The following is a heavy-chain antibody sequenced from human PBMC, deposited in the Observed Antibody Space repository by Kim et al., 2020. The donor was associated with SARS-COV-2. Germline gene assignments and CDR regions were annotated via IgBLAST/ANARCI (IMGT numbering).Heavy chain of an antibody. Sequence: KGRLTISRDDSKNTLYLQMNSLKTEDTAVYYCTTRLTYYYGSGRNDAFDIWGQGTMVTVSS. J-gene: IGHJ3*02. V-gene: IGHV3-15*01. CDR3: TTRLTYYYGSGRNDAFDI. D-gene: IGHD3-10*01.